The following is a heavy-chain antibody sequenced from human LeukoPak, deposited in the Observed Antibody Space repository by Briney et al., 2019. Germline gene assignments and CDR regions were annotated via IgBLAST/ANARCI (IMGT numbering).Heavy chain of an antibody. CDR2: IHHSGTT. CDR3: ARDSYGSGSYNY. V-gene: IGHV4-38-2*02. CDR1: GYSISSGYY. Sequence: SETLSLTCTVSGYSISSGYYWGWIRQPPGKGLEWVGSIHHSGTTYYNPSLKSRVTISLATSKNQFSLKLSSVTAADTAVYYCARDSYGSGSYNYWGQGALVTVSS. D-gene: IGHD3-10*01. J-gene: IGHJ4*02.